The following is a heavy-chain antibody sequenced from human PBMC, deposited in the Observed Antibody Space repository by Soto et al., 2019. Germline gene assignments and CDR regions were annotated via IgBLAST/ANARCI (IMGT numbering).Heavy chain of an antibody. V-gene: IGHV3-13*01. CDR3: ARGAERSYFDP. J-gene: IGHJ5*02. D-gene: IGHD3-10*01. CDR1: GFTFSSYD. CDR2: IGTAGDT. Sequence: GGSLRLSCAASGFTFSSYDMHWVRQATGKGLEWVSAIGTAGDTYYPGSVKGRFTISRENAKNSLYLQMNSLRAGDTAVYYCARGAERSYFDPWGHGTLVTVSS.